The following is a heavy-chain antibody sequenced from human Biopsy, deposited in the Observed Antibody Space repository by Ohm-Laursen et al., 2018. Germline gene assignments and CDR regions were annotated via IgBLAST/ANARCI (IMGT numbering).Heavy chain of an antibody. CDR3: ARWETTLGRSLDS. J-gene: IGHJ4*02. CDR1: GYTFTSHD. D-gene: IGHD1-26*01. V-gene: IGHV1-8*01. CDR2: MSPNTGNT. Sequence: ASVTVSCKAYGYTFTSHDINWARQATGHGLEWMGWMSPNTGNTVYAQRFQDRVTMTSDTSTGTAYMELTSLTSDDTAVYFCARWETTLGRSLDSWGQGTLVAVSS.